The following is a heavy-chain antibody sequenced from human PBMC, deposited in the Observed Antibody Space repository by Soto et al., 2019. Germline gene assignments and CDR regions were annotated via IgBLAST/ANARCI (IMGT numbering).Heavy chain of an antibody. D-gene: IGHD2-21*02. Sequence: QVQLVQSGAEVKKPGSSVKVSCKASGGTFSSYAISWVRQAPGQGLEWMGGIIPIFGTANYAQKFQGRVTITADKSTSTAYMELRSLRSEDTAVYYCERAQGGKTYCGGDCYSGGFDYWGQGTLVTVSS. CDR1: GGTFSSYA. J-gene: IGHJ4*02. CDR3: ERAQGGKTYCGGDCYSGGFDY. CDR2: IIPIFGTA. V-gene: IGHV1-69*06.